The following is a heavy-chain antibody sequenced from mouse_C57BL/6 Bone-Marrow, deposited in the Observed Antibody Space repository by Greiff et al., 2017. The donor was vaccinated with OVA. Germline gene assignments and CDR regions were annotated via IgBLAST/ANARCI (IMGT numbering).Heavy chain of an antibody. V-gene: IGHV1-64*01. CDR2: IHPNSGST. Sequence: QVQLKESGAELVKPGASVKLSCKASGYTFTSYWMHWVKQRPGQGLEWIGMIHPNSGSTNYNEKFKSKATLTVDKSSSTAYMQLSSLTSEDSAVYYCVGSWFAYWGQGTLVTVSA. J-gene: IGHJ3*01. CDR3: VGSWFAY. CDR1: GYTFTSYW.